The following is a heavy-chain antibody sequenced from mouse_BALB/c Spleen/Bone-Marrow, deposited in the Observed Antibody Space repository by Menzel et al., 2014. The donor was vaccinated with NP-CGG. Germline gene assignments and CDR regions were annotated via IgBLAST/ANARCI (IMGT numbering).Heavy chain of an antibody. D-gene: IGHD4-1*01. J-gene: IGHJ4*01. CDR2: IDPYNGGT. Sequence: EVKLVESGPELVKPGASVKVSCKASGYAFTSYNMYWVKQSHGKSLEWIGYIDPYNGGTSQNQKFKGKATLTVDKSSSTAXMHLSSLTSEDSAVYYCARDWDYYAMDYWGQRTSVTVSS. CDR3: ARDWDYYAMDY. CDR1: GYAFTSYN. V-gene: IGHV1S135*01.